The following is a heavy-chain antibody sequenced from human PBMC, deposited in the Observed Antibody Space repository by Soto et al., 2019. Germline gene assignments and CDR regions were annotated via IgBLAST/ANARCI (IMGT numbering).Heavy chain of an antibody. CDR3: AKAARTTTLYNFDF. J-gene: IGHJ4*02. CDR1: GFTFSNFG. Sequence: GGSLRLSFAASGFTFSNFGMNWVRRAPGKGLEWVSLISDSGTTFHADSVKRRFTVSRDNSNVTLYLQMNSLRAEDTAVYYCAKAARTTTLYNFDFWGPGTRVTVSS. D-gene: IGHD1-1*01. V-gene: IGHV3-23*01. CDR2: ISDSGTT.